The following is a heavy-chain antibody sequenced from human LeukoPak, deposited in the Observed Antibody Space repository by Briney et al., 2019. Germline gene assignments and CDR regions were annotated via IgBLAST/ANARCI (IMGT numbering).Heavy chain of an antibody. Sequence: GGSLRLSCAASGFTFSSYSMNWVRQSPWKGLEWVSSISGSSSYIYYEDSVKGRFTISRDNAKNSLYLQMNSLRAEDTAVYYCARDPGGYMDVWGKGTTVTISS. J-gene: IGHJ6*03. CDR2: ISGSSSYI. CDR3: ARDPGGYMDV. D-gene: IGHD3-10*01. V-gene: IGHV3-21*06. CDR1: GFTFSSYS.